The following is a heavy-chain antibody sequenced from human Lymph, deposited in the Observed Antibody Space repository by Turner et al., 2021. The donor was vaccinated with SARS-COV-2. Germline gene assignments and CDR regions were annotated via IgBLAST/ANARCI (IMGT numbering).Heavy chain of an antibody. D-gene: IGHD3-9*01. J-gene: IGHJ5*02. V-gene: IGHV1-18*01. Sequence: QVQLVQSGAAVKKPGASVKVSCKASGYTFTNYGISWVRQAPGEGLEWMGWISGNNGNTNYAQKLQGRVTMTTDTSTSTAYMELRSLRSDDTAVYYCARSNFDWLFSPDWFDPWGQGTLVIVSS. CDR1: GYTFTNYG. CDR2: ISGNNGNT. CDR3: ARSNFDWLFSPDWFDP.